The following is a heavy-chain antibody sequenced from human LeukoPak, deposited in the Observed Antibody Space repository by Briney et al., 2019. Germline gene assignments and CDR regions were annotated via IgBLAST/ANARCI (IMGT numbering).Heavy chain of an antibody. D-gene: IGHD6-6*01. J-gene: IGHJ4*02. Sequence: PSETLSLTCTVSGGSISSSSYYWGWIRQPPGKGLEWIGSIYYSGSTYYNPSLKSRVTISVDTSKNQFSLKLSSVTAADTAVYYCARQRSIAPPYWGQGTLVTVSS. CDR2: IYYSGST. CDR1: GGSISSSSYY. CDR3: ARQRSIAPPY. V-gene: IGHV4-39*01.